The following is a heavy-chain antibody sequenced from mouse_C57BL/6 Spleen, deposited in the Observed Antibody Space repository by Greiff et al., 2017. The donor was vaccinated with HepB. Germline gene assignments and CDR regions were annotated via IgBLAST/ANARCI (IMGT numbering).Heavy chain of an antibody. CDR3: AREIYYGSSYAMDY. J-gene: IGHJ4*01. D-gene: IGHD1-1*01. Sequence: VQLQQSGAELVKPGASVKMSCKASGYTFTSYWITWVKQRPGQGLEWIGDIYPGSGSTNYNEKFKSKATLTVDTSSSTAYMQLSSLTSEDSAVYYCAREIYYGSSYAMDYWGQGTSVTVSS. CDR1: GYTFTSYW. CDR2: IYPGSGST. V-gene: IGHV1-55*01.